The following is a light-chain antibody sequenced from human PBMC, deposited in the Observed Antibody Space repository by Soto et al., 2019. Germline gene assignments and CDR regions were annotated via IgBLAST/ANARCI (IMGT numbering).Light chain of an antibody. CDR3: QQYNSSLRT. J-gene: IGKJ1*01. CDR2: KAS. V-gene: IGKV1-5*03. CDR1: QSISNW. Sequence: DIQMPQSPSTLSASVGDRVTITCRASQSISNWLAWYQQKPGKVPQLLIYKASSLESGVPSRFSGSGSGTAFTRTISSLQPDDFAPDYCQQYNSSLRTFGHGTKVELK.